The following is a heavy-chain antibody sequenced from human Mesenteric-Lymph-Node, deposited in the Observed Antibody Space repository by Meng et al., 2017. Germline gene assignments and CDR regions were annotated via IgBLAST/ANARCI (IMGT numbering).Heavy chain of an antibody. J-gene: IGHJ4*02. Sequence: GESLKISCAASGFTFSSYWMSWVRQAPGKGLEWVSGISSHDDSTYYADSVKGRFAISRDISKNTLYLQMNTLKDEDTAVYYCAKEIGVVGVPCFDFWGQGTLVTVSS. D-gene: IGHD3-22*01. CDR1: GFTFSSYW. CDR3: AKEIGVVGVPCFDF. V-gene: IGHV3-23*01. CDR2: ISSHDDST.